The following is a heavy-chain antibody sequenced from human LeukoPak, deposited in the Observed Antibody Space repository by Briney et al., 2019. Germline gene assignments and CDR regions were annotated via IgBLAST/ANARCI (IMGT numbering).Heavy chain of an antibody. CDR2: ISYDGSNK. V-gene: IGHV3-30*18. Sequence: GGSLRLSCAASGFTFSYYGMHWVRQAPGKGLEWVAVISYDGSNKYYAESVKGRFTISRDNSKNTLYLQMNSLRVEDTAVYYCAKDYYDSSGYYNDAFDMWGQGTMVTVSS. CDR1: GFTFSYYG. D-gene: IGHD3-22*01. J-gene: IGHJ3*02. CDR3: AKDYYDSSGYYNDAFDM.